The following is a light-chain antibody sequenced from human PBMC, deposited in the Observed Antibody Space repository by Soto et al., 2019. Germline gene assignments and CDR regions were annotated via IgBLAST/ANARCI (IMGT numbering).Light chain of an antibody. V-gene: IGKV3-20*01. CDR3: QQYGSSPYT. CDR2: GAT. J-gene: IGKJ2*01. Sequence: ETVLTQSPGTLSLSPGDRVTLSCRASQSVTSGYLAWYQQKPGQPPRLLIYGATSRATGIPDRFSGGGSGTDFTLTISRLEPEDFAVYYCQQYGSSPYTFGLGTKLEIK. CDR1: QSVTSGY.